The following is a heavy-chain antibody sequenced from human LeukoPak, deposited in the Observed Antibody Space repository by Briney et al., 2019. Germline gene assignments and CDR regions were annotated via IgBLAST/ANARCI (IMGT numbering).Heavy chain of an antibody. CDR1: GGSISSSSYY. J-gene: IGHJ6*03. V-gene: IGHV4-39*01. D-gene: IGHD4-17*01. CDR3: ARRSDYGDYNCYYYMDV. CDR2: IYYSGST. Sequence: PSETLSLTCTVSGGSISSSSYYWGWIRQPPGKGLEWIGSIYYSGSTYYNPSLKSRVTISVDTSKNQFSLKLSSVTAADTAVYYCARRSDYGDYNCYYYMDVWGKGTTVTVSS.